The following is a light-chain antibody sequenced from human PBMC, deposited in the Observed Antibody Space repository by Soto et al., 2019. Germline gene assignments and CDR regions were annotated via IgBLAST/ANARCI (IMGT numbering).Light chain of an antibody. V-gene: IGLV2-14*03. CDR2: DVS. CDR3: NSYTSSNTYV. Sequence: QSALTQPASVSGSPGPSIIISCTGTSSDVGGYNYVSWYQQHPGKAPKLCIYDVSNRPSGVSNRFSGSKSGNTASLTISGLQAEDEADYYCNSYTSSNTYVFGTGTKLTVL. J-gene: IGLJ1*01. CDR1: SSDVGGYNY.